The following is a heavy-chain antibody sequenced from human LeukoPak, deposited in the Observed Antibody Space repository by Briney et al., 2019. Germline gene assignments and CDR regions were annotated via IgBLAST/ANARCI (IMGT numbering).Heavy chain of an antibody. D-gene: IGHD3-3*01. CDR3: AGHLKLTIPFDP. CDR1: GGSISSYY. Sequence: SETLSLTCTVFGGSISSYYWSWIRQPPGKGLEWIGYIYYSGSTNYNPSLKSRVTISVDTSKNQFSLKLSSVTAADTAVYYCAGHLKLTIPFDPWGQGTLVTVSS. J-gene: IGHJ5*02. CDR2: IYYSGST. V-gene: IGHV4-59*08.